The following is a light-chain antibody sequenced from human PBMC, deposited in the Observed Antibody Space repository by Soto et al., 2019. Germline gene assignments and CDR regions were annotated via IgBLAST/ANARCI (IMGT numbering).Light chain of an antibody. Sequence: QSALTQPRSVSGSPGQSVTISCTGTSSDVGGYKYVSWYQQHPGKAPKLMIYAVSERPSGVPDRFSGSKSGNTASLTISGLQTEDEADYYCCSYAGYYTVIFGGGTKLT. V-gene: IGLV2-11*01. CDR3: CSYAGYYTVI. CDR2: AVS. J-gene: IGLJ2*01. CDR1: SSDVGGYKY.